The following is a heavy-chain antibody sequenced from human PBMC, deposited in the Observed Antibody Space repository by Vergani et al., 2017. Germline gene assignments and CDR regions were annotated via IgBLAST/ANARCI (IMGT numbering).Heavy chain of an antibody. V-gene: IGHV3-23*01. CDR1: GFTFSTYA. CDR3: ARAYGRYDWFDY. CDR2: ISASGAPT. Sequence: EVQLLESGGGLVQPGGSLRLSCAASGFTFSTYAMTWVRQAPGKGLEWVSGISASGAPTYYADSVKGRVTISRDNSKNTLYLQMNSLRVEDTAVYYCARAYGRYDWFDYWGQRTLVTVSS. D-gene: IGHD1-20*01. J-gene: IGHJ4*01.